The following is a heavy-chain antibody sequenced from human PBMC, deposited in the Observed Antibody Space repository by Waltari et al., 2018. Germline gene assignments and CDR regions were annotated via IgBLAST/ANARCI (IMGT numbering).Heavy chain of an antibody. CDR3: ARNPDSGRLDS. V-gene: IGHV3-74*01. D-gene: IGHD3-10*01. Sequence: EVQLVESGGGLVQPGGSLRLSCPASGFTFSNSWLHWVRQAPGKGLVWVSCTTFDGSTATYADAVKGRFTISRDNAENIVYLQMNSLRAEDTAVYYCARNPDSGRLDSWGQGILVTVSS. CDR1: GFTFSNSW. CDR2: TTFDGSTA. J-gene: IGHJ4*02.